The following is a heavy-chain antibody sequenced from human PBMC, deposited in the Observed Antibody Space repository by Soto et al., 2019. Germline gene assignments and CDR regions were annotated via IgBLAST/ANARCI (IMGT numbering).Heavy chain of an antibody. Sequence: HPGGSLRLSCAASGLTFSGYGMSWVRQAPGKGLEWVSAISGSGGSTYYADSVKGRFTISRDNSKNTLYLQMNSLRAEDTAVYYCAKAPFMLWLRELSAFDCWGEGALVTV. CDR2: ISGSGGST. D-gene: IGHD3-10*01. V-gene: IGHV3-23*01. CDR1: GLTFSGYG. CDR3: AKAPFMLWLRELSAFDC. J-gene: IGHJ4*02.